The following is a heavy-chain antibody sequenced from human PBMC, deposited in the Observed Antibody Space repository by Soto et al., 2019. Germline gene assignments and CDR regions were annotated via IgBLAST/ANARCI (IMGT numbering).Heavy chain of an antibody. Sequence: PGGSLRPPCAASEFPFSHCWMSWVRQAPGKGLEWVGRIKSKTDGGTTDYAAPVKGRFTISRDDSKNTLYLQMNSLKTEDTAVYYCIVVVIATFDYWGQGTLVTVSS. D-gene: IGHD2-21*01. CDR2: IKSKTDGGTT. J-gene: IGHJ4*02. V-gene: IGHV3-15*01. CDR1: EFPFSHCW. CDR3: IVVVIATFDY.